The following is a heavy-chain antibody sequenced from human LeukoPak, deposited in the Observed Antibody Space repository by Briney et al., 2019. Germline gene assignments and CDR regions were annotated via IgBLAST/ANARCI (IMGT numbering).Heavy chain of an antibody. V-gene: IGHV4-34*01. CDR3: ARDWVVTMVRGNPQSGDC. Sequence: SETLSLTCAVYGGSFSGYYWSWIRQPPGKGLEWIGEINHSGSTNYNPSLKSRVTISVDTSKNQFSLKLSSVTAADTAVYYCARDWVVTMVRGNPQSGDCWGQGTLVTVSS. CDR2: INHSGST. CDR1: GGSFSGYY. D-gene: IGHD3-10*01. J-gene: IGHJ4*02.